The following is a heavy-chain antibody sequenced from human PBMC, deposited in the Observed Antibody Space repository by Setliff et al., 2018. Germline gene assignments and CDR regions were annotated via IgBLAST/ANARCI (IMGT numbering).Heavy chain of an antibody. CDR1: ADSISSSYDY. D-gene: IGHD5-12*01. CDR2: IYNSGST. CDR3: ARLGYHGDLDY. V-gene: IGHV4-39*01. Sequence: SETLSLTCNVSADSISSSYDYWAWIRQPPGKGLEWIGSIYNSGSTYYNPSLKSRVSISVDTSKNQFSLKLSSVTAADTAVYYCARLGYHGDLDYWGQGTLVTVS. J-gene: IGHJ4*02.